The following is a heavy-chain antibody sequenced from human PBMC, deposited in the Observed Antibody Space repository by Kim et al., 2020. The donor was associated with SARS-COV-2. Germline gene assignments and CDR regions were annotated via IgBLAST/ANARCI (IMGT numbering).Heavy chain of an antibody. J-gene: IGHJ6*02. CDR3: ARGYGYDYYYYGMDV. Sequence: GSVKGRFTISRDNAKNSLYLQMNSLRAEDTAVYYCARGYGYDYYYYGMDVWGQGTTVTVSS. V-gene: IGHV3-21*01. D-gene: IGHD5-18*01.